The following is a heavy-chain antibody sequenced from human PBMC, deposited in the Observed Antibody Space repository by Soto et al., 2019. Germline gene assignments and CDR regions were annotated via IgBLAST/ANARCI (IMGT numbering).Heavy chain of an antibody. CDR2: IYYRATP. D-gene: IGHD2-15*01. Sequence: TLSVTSPVSCGSISRGKFYCNWIREPPGKGLELIGYIYYRATPFYSPHLKRRITKSVATSRNQFSLKLSSVTAADTAVYYCARFVRWRQSNPPGIFHYWGQGTLVTLS. V-gene: IGHV4-30-4*08. CDR1: CGSISRGKFY. J-gene: IGHJ4*02. CDR3: ARFVRWRQSNPPGIFHY.